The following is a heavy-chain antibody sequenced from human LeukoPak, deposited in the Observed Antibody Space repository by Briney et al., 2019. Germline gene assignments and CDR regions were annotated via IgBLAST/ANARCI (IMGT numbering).Heavy chain of an antibody. CDR3: AGLGYCSSTSCHGLDYYYYYMDV. V-gene: IGHV1-2*02. CDR2: INPNSGGT. Sequence: ASVKVSCKASGYTFTGYYMHWVRQAPGQGLEWMGWINPNSGGTNYAQKFRGRVTMTRDTSISTAYMELSRLRSDDTAVYYCAGLGYCSSTSCHGLDYYYYYMDVWGKGTTVTVSS. D-gene: IGHD2-2*01. J-gene: IGHJ6*03. CDR1: GYTFTGYY.